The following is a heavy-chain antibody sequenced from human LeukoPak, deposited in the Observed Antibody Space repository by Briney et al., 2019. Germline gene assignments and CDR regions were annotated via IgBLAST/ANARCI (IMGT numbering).Heavy chain of an antibody. D-gene: IGHD6-19*01. V-gene: IGHV3-30-3*01. CDR1: GFTFSSYA. CDR3: ARDLSVGQWLAEYYFDY. CDR2: ISYDGSNK. J-gene: IGHJ4*02. Sequence: GGSLRLSCAASGFTFSSYAMHWVRQAPGKGLEGGAVISYDGSNKYYADSAKGRFTISRDNSKNTLYLQMNSLRAEDTAVYYCARDLSVGQWLAEYYFDYWGQGTLVTVSS.